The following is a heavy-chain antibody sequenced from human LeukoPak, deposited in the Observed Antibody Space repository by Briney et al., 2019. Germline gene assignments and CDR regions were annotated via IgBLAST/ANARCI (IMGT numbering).Heavy chain of an antibody. CDR1: GYSISSSYY. CDR2: IYYSGNT. Sequence: PSETLSLTCTVSGYSISSSYYWSWIRQPPGKGLEWIGYIYYSGNTNCNPSLKSRVTISVDTSKNQFSLKLSSVTAADTAVYYCARGRSSITVAGRNWFDPWGQGTLVTVSS. CDR3: ARGRSSITVAGRNWFDP. J-gene: IGHJ5*02. D-gene: IGHD6-19*01. V-gene: IGHV4-61*01.